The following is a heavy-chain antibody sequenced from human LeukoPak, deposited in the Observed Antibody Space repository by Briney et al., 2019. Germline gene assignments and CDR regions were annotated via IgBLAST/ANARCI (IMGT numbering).Heavy chain of an antibody. V-gene: IGHV3-23*01. CDR2: ISGSGGST. CDR1: GFTFSTYG. J-gene: IGHJ4*02. Sequence: GGSLRLSCAASGFTFSTYGMSWVRQAPGKGLEWVSAISGSGGSTYYADSVKGRFSISRDNAKKSLYLQMNSLRAEDTAVYYCARGKITMIVGPFDYWGQGTLVTVSS. CDR3: ARGKITMIVGPFDY. D-gene: IGHD3-22*01.